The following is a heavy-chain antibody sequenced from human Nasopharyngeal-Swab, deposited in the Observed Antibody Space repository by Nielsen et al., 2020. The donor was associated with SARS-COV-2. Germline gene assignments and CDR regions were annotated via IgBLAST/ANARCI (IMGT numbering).Heavy chain of an antibody. V-gene: IGHV4-34*01. J-gene: IGHJ6*03. D-gene: IGHD2-2*01. Sequence: SETLSLTCAVYGGSFNTYNWGWIRQPPGKGLEWIAEINHSGSTIYNPSLKSRVTISVDTSKNQFSLKLGSVTAADTAVYYCARGLSGIVPSPILGLGPYYSYYYMDVWGKGTTVTVSS. CDR1: GGSFNTYN. CDR3: ARGLSGIVPSPILGLGPYYSYYYMDV. CDR2: INHSGST.